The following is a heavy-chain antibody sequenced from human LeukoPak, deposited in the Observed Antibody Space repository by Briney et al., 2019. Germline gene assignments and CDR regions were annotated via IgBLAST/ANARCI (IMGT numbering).Heavy chain of an antibody. J-gene: IGHJ5*02. V-gene: IGHV4-4*07. CDR2: IYTSGST. CDR3: AREGYGYCSSTSCSNWFDP. D-gene: IGHD2-2*01. Sequence: SETLSLTCTVSGGSISSYYWSWIGQPAGKGLEWIVRIYTSGSTNYNPSLKSRVTMSVDTSKNQFSLKLSSVTAADTAVYYCAREGYGYCSSTSCSNWFDPWGQGTLVTVSS. CDR1: GGSISSYY.